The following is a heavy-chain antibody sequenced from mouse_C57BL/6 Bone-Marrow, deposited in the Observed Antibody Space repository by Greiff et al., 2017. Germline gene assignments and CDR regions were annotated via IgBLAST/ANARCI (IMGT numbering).Heavy chain of an antibody. D-gene: IGHD1-1*01. J-gene: IGHJ1*03. V-gene: IGHV1-69*01. CDR1: GYTFTSYW. Sequence: QVQLQQPGAELVMPGASVKLSCKASGYTFTSYWMHWVKQRPGQGLEWIGEIDPSDSYTNYNQKFKGKSTLTVDKSASTAYMQLSSLTSEDSAVYYCARYGAVHDWYFDGWGTGTTVTVSS. CDR2: IDPSDSYT. CDR3: ARYGAVHDWYFDG.